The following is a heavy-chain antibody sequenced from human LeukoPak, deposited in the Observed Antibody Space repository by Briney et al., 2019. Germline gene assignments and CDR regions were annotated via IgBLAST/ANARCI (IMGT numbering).Heavy chain of an antibody. V-gene: IGHV1-24*01. CDR1: GYTLTELS. CDR2: FDPEDGET. J-gene: IGHJ4*02. Sequence: ASVKVSCKVSGYTLTELSMHWVRQAPGEGLEWMGGFDPEDGETIYAQKFQGRVTMTEDTSTDTAYMELSSLRSEDTAVYYCATVNAYCGGDCYPDYWGQGTLVTVSS. CDR3: ATVNAYCGGDCYPDY. D-gene: IGHD2-21*02.